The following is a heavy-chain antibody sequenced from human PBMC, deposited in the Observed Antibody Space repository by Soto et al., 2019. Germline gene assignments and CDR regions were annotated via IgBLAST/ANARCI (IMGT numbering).Heavy chain of an antibody. CDR1: GGTFSSYA. CDR2: TNPNSGNT. Sequence: VASVKVSCKASGGTFSSYAISWVRQATGQGLEWMGWTNPNSGNTGYAQKFQGRVTMTRNTSISTAYMELSSLRSEDTAVYYCAREDIVVVVAATRGAYYYGMGVWGQGTTVTVSS. J-gene: IGHJ6*02. D-gene: IGHD2-15*01. V-gene: IGHV1-8*02. CDR3: AREDIVVVVAATRGAYYYGMGV.